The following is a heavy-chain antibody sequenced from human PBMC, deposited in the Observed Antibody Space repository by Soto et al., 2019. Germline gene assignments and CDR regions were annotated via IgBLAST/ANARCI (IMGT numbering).Heavy chain of an antibody. CDR2: ISSSSSYI. V-gene: IGHV3-21*01. Sequence: EVQLVESGGGLVKPGGSLRLSCAASGFTFSSYSMNWVRQTPGKGLEWVSSISSSSSYIYYADSVKGRFTISRDNAKNSLYLQMHSLGAEDTAVYYWARPTVGTPFVYWYFDLWGRGTLVTVSS. CDR1: GFTFSSYS. CDR3: ARPTVGTPFVYWYFDL. D-gene: IGHD4-17*01. J-gene: IGHJ2*01.